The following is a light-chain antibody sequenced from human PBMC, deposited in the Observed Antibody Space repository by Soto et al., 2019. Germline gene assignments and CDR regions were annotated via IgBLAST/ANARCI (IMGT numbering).Light chain of an antibody. V-gene: IGKV3-15*01. J-gene: IGKJ1*01. CDR1: QSISDT. CDR2: GAS. Sequence: IVMTQSQAPLSVSPGARATPSGMASQSISDTLAWYQQKPGQAPRLLIYGASTRAPGFPARFSGSGSGTDFTLTISSLQSEDFAVYYCQQYNNWPWTVGQGTKVDIK. CDR3: QQYNNWPWT.